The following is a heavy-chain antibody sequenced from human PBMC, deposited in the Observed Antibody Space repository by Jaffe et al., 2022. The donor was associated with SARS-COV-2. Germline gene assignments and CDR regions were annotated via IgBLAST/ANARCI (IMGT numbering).Heavy chain of an antibody. J-gene: IGHJ4*02. CDR1: GFTFSSYW. CDR3: ARDGGVN. Sequence: EVQLVESGGGLVQPGGSLRLSCVASGFTFSSYWMSWLRRAPGKGLEWVATMNQDGSEKYYVDSVKGRFTMSRDNAKTSLYLQMNNLRGEDTAVYYCARDGGVNWGQGTLVAVSS. V-gene: IGHV3-7*01. CDR2: MNQDGSEK.